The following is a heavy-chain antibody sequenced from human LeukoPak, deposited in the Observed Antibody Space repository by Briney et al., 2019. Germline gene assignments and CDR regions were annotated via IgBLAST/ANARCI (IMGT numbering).Heavy chain of an antibody. CDR3: ARIMVWGGGSTEHDAFDI. J-gene: IGHJ3*02. CDR1: GGSISSYY. D-gene: IGHD3-10*01. Sequence: SETLSLTCTVSGGSISSYYWSWIRQPPGKGLEWIGYIYYSGSTNYNPSLKSRVTISVDTSKNQFSLKLSSVTAADTAVYYCARIMVWGGGSTEHDAFDIWGQGTMVTVSS. CDR2: IYYSGST. V-gene: IGHV4-59*01.